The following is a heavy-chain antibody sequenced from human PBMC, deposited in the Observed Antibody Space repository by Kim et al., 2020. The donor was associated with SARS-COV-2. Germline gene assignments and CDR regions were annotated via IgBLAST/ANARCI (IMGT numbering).Heavy chain of an antibody. CDR2: IYYSGST. Sequence: SETLSLTCTVSGGSISSYYWSWIRQPPGKGLEWIGYIYYSGSTNYNPSLKSRVTISVDTSKNQFSLKLSSVTAADTAVYYCARDLGITMVRGVEGYYGMDVWGQGTTVTVSS. CDR1: GGSISSYY. V-gene: IGHV4-59*01. J-gene: IGHJ6*02. D-gene: IGHD3-10*01. CDR3: ARDLGITMVRGVEGYYGMDV.